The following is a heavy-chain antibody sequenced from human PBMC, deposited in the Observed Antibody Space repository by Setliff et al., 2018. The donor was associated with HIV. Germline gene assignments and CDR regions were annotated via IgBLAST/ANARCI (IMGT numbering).Heavy chain of an antibody. CDR3: AKGFMITFGGVIPPDAFDI. D-gene: IGHD3-16*02. V-gene: IGHV3-23*01. CDR2: ISGSGGST. J-gene: IGHJ3*02. Sequence: GGSLRLSCAASGFTFSSYGMSWVRQAPGKGLEWVSVISGSGGSTYYADSVKGRFTISRDNSKNTLYLQMNSLRAEDTAVYYCAKGFMITFGGVIPPDAFDIWGQGTMVTVSS. CDR1: GFTFSSYG.